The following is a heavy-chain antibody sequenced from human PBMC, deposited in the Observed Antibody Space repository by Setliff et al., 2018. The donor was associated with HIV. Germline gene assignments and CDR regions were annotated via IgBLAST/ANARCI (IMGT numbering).Heavy chain of an antibody. V-gene: IGHV3-30*02. J-gene: IGHJ5*02. CDR3: AKDFGSGSYYPSLFDP. CDR1: GFTFSNYE. Sequence: PGGSLRLSCAASGFTFSNYEMNWVRQAPGKGLEWVAFIRYDGSNKYYADSVKGRFTISRDNSKNTLYLQMNSLRAEDTAVYYCAKDFGSGSYYPSLFDPWGQGTLVTVS. D-gene: IGHD3-10*01. CDR2: IRYDGSNK.